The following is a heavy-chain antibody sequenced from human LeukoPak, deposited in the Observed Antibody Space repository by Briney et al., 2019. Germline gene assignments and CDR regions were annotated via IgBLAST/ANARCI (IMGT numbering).Heavy chain of an antibody. CDR3: ARHGSASGWYRSHFDY. V-gene: IGHV4-39*01. J-gene: IGHJ4*02. CDR1: GGSISSSSYY. CDR2: IYYSGST. Sequence: SETLSLTCTVSGGSISSSSYYWGWIRQPPGKGLEWIGSIYYSGSTYYSPSLKSRVTMSVDTSKNQFSLKLSSVAAADTAVYYCARHGSASGWYRSHFDYWGQGTLVTVSS. D-gene: IGHD6-19*01.